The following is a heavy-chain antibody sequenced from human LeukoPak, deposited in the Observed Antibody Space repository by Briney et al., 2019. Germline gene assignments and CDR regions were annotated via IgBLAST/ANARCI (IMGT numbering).Heavy chain of an antibody. CDR2: IYYSGST. D-gene: IGHD3-22*01. CDR1: GGSISSSSYY. V-gene: IGHV4-39*07. Sequence: TSETLSLTCTVSGGSISSSSYYWGWIRQPPGKGLEWIGSIYYSGSTYYNPSLKSRVTISVDTSKNQFSLKLSSVTAADTAVYYCARGQYYYDSSGYYRFDYWGQGTLVTVSS. J-gene: IGHJ4*02. CDR3: ARGQYYYDSSGYYRFDY.